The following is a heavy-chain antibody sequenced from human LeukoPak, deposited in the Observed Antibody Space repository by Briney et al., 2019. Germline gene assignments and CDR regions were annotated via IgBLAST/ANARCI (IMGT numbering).Heavy chain of an antibody. J-gene: IGHJ5*02. CDR1: GGSISSYY. V-gene: IGHV4-59*01. CDR2: IYYSGST. D-gene: IGHD2-2*01. Sequence: SETLSLTCTVSGGSISSYYWSWIRQPPGKGLEWIGYIYYSGSTNYNPSLKSRITISVDTSKNQFSLKLSPVTAADTAVYYCARARRAGTRAIVVVPAAMSVWFDPWGQGTLVTVSS. CDR3: ARARRAGTRAIVVVPAAMSVWFDP.